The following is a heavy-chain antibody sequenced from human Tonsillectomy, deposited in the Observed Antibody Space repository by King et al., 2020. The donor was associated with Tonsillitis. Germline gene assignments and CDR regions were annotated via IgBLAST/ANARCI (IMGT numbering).Heavy chain of an antibody. Sequence: EVQLVESGGGLVKPGGSLRLSCVASGFNFSNYNLNWVRQAPGKGLEWVSSISSTSAYIYYADSLKGRFTISRDNAKNSLYLQMNSLRPDDTAVYYCARVHYYDNSPSYYWGRGTLVTVSS. CDR2: ISSTSAYI. D-gene: IGHD3-22*01. CDR3: ARVHYYDNSPSYY. J-gene: IGHJ4*02. V-gene: IGHV3-21*01. CDR1: GFNFSNYN.